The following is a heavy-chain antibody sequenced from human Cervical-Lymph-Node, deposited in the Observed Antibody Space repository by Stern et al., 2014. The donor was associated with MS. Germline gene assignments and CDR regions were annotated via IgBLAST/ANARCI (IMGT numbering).Heavy chain of an antibody. Sequence: QVTLKESGPTLVKPTQTLTLTCTFSGFSLTTSGVGVGWIRQPPGKALQWLALIFWNDVKDYSPSLKSRLTITKDTSKNQVVLTMTNMDPMDTGTYYRVHMMAWFCTTTSCNPNYFDYWGQGTLVTVSS. CDR3: VHMMAWFCTTTSCNPNYFDY. CDR1: GFSLTTSGVG. V-gene: IGHV2-5*04. D-gene: IGHD2-8*01. CDR2: IFWNDVK. J-gene: IGHJ4*02.